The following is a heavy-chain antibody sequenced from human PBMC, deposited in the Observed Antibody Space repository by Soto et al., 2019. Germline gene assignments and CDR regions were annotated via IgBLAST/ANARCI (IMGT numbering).Heavy chain of an antibody. J-gene: IGHJ4*02. D-gene: IGHD3-9*01. CDR2: ISYDGSNK. V-gene: IGHV3-30-3*01. CDR3: ARAGGVRYFDWFLTPAPGFPEY. CDR1: GFTFSSYA. Sequence: HPGGSLRLSCAASGFTFSSYAMHWVRQAPGKGLEWVAFISYDGSNKYYADSVKGRFTISRDNSKNTLYLQMNSLRAEDTAVYYCARAGGVRYFDWFLTPAPGFPEYWGQGTLVTVSS.